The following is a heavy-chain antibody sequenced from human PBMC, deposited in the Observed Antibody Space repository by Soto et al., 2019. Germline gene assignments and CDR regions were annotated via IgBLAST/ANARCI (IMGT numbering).Heavy chain of an antibody. V-gene: IGHV4-59*08. D-gene: IGHD3-3*01. CDR3: ARHASIWYDFWSGYLLDY. CDR2: IYYSGST. CDR1: GGSISSYY. J-gene: IGHJ4*02. Sequence: PSETLSLTCTVSGGSISSYYWSWIRQPPGKGLEWIGYIYYSGSTNYNPSLKSRVTISVDTSKNQFSLKLSSVTAADTAVYYCARHASIWYDFWSGYLLDYWGQGTLVTSPQ.